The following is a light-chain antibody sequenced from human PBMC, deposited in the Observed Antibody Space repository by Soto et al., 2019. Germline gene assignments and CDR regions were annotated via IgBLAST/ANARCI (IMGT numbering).Light chain of an antibody. Sequence: EIVLTQSPGTLSLSPGERATLSCRASQSVSSSYLAWYQQKPGQAPRLLIYGSSSRATGIPDRFSGSGSGTDFTLTISRLEAEDFAVYYCQQYGNLLTFGGGTKVEIK. CDR3: QQYGNLLT. J-gene: IGKJ4*01. CDR2: GSS. CDR1: QSVSSSY. V-gene: IGKV3-20*01.